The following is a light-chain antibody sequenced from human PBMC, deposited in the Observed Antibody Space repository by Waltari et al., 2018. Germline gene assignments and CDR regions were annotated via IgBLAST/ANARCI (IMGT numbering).Light chain of an antibody. CDR2: DVT. V-gene: IGLV2-14*03. CDR3: SSQTLDGLVL. CDR1: GSAVGASDS. J-gene: IGLJ2*01. Sequence: VSGSPGQSITISCSGVGSAVGASDSVSWHQHHPGKAPQVIIYDVTNRPSGVSDRFSASKSANTASLTISRLQPEDEADYYCSSQTLDGLVLFGGGTRLTVL.